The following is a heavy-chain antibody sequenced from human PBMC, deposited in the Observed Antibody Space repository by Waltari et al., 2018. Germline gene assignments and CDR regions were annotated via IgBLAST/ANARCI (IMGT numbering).Heavy chain of an antibody. V-gene: IGHV3-7*01. D-gene: IGHD1-1*01. CDR2: IGPDGSDK. Sequence: EAQLVQSGGGLFQPGGSLTLSCAPSGFTISRFWMTWIRQAPGQGLQWVAHIGPDGSDKYYVDSVKGRFTISRDNAENSLLLQMSSLRVEDTALYYCVGWNDPINSWGQGTLVAVSS. CDR1: GFTISRFW. J-gene: IGHJ4*02. CDR3: VGWNDPINS.